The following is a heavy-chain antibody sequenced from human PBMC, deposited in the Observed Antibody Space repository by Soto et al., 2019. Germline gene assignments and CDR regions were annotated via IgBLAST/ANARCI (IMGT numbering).Heavy chain of an antibody. J-gene: IGHJ4*02. V-gene: IGHV4-59*01. D-gene: IGHD6-6*01. Sequence: PSETLSLTCSVSGGSMRNYYWNWIRQPPGRGLEWIGYVYHSGSTNYNPSLKSRVSMSVDVSRNHFSLTLHSVTAAHTAVYFCTSSYSTSSSPDYWGQGTLVTVSS. CDR2: VYHSGST. CDR3: TSSYSTSSSPDY. CDR1: GGSMRNYY.